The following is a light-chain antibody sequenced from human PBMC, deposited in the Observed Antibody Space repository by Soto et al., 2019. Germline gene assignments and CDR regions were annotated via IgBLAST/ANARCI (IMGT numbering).Light chain of an antibody. V-gene: IGKV1-5*03. CDR1: QSISNW. CDR2: KAS. CDR3: QQYNNS. Sequence: IQMTQSPSTLSAYVGDRVTITCRASQSISNWLAWYQQKPGKAPKLLIYKASSLESGVPSRFSGSGSGTEFTLTISSLQPDDFATYYCQQYNNSFGQGTRLAT. J-gene: IGKJ5*01.